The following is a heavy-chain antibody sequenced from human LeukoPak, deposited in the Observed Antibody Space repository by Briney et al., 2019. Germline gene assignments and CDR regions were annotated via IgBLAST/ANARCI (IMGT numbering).Heavy chain of an antibody. V-gene: IGHV1-2*02. Sequence: GASVKVSRKASGYSFPGYDIHWVRQAPGQGFEWMGWINPNNGDPNYAQKFQGRVTMTRDTSVSTAFMELSTLKSDDAAVYYCARGIPSFSLFGMVIYWGQGTLLPVSS. D-gene: IGHD3-3*01. CDR2: INPNNGDP. CDR3: ARGIPSFSLFGMVIY. J-gene: IGHJ4*02. CDR1: GYSFPGYD.